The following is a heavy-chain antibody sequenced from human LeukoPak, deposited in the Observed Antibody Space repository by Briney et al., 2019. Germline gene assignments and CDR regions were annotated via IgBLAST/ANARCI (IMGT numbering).Heavy chain of an antibody. D-gene: IGHD2-2*01. CDR2: INPNSGGT. CDR3: ARGGPYCSSTSCLDAFDI. Sequence: ASVKVSCKASGYTFTGYYMHWVRQAPGQGLEWMGWINPNSGGTNYAQKFQGRVTMTRDTSISTAYMELSRLRSDDTAVYYCARGGPYCSSTSCLDAFDIWGQGTMVTVSS. V-gene: IGHV1-2*02. CDR1: GYTFTGYY. J-gene: IGHJ3*02.